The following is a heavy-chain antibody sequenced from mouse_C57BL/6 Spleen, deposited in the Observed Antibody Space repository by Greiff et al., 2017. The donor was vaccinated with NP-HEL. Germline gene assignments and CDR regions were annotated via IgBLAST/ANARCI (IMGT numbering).Heavy chain of an antibody. CDR3: AFYYDYDVAWFAY. CDR2: IDPANGNT. V-gene: IGHV14-3*01. CDR1: GFNIKNTY. D-gene: IGHD2-4*01. Sequence: EVMLVESVAELVRPGASVKLSCTASGFNIKNTYMHWVKQRPEQGLEWIGRIDPANGNTKYAPKFQGKATITADTSSNTAYLQLSSLTSEDTAIYYCAFYYDYDVAWFAYWGQGTLVTVSA. J-gene: IGHJ3*01.